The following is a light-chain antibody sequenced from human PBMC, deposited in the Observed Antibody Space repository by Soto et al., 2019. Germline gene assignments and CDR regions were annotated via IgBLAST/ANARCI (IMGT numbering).Light chain of an antibody. CDR2: DAS. CDR3: QHYHSYPYT. CDR1: QSIGGW. V-gene: IGKV1-5*01. Sequence: DIQMTQSPSTLSASVGDRVTITCRASQSIGGWLAWYQQRPWKAPRLLIYDASSVESGVPSRFSGSRSGTKFTLAISSLQPEDFATYYYQHYHSYPYTFGQGTKLEIK. J-gene: IGKJ2*01.